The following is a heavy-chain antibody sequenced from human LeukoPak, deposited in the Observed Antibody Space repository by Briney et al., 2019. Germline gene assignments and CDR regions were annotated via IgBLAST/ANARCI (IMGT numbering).Heavy chain of an antibody. D-gene: IGHD3-10*01. CDR2: INPSGGST. Sequence: ASVKVSCKASEYTFTSYYMHWVRQAPGQGLEWMGIINPSGGSTSYAQKFRGRVTMTRDTSTSTVYMELSSLRSEDTAMYYCARGYGSGYFWAWFDPWGQGTLVTVSS. J-gene: IGHJ5*02. V-gene: IGHV1-46*01. CDR1: EYTFTSYY. CDR3: ARGYGSGYFWAWFDP.